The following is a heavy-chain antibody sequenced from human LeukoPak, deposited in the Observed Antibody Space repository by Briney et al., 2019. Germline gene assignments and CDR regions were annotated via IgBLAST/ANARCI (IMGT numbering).Heavy chain of an antibody. V-gene: IGHV6-1*01. J-gene: IGHJ3*02. Sequence: SQTLSLTCVISGDSVSSNSAAWNWIRQSPSRGLEWLGRTSYRAKWYNDYAVSVKSRITVNPDPSRNQFSLQLTSVTPEDTAVHYCAREARNAFDMWGQGTMVTVSS. CDR2: TSYRAKWYN. CDR1: GDSVSSNSAA. CDR3: AREARNAFDM.